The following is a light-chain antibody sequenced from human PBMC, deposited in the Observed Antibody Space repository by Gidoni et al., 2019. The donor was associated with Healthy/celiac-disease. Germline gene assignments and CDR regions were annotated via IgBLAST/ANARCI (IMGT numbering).Light chain of an antibody. CDR2: EVS. Sequence: QSALTQPASVSGSPGQSITISCTGTSSDVGGYNYVPWYQQHPGNAPKLMIYEVSNRPSGVSNRFAGSKSGNTASLTISGLQAEDEADYYCSSYTSSSTLGFGGGTKLTVL. CDR1: SSDVGGYNY. J-gene: IGLJ2*01. V-gene: IGLV2-14*01. CDR3: SSYTSSSTLG.